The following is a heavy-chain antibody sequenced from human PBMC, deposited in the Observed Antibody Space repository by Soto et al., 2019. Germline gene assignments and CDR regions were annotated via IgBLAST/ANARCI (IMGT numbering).Heavy chain of an antibody. V-gene: IGHV3-7*01. Sequence: VQLVESGGGVVQPGRSLRLSCVGSGFIFRNYWMSWVRQFPGKGLEWVAHIKEDGSDKYYGDSVKGRFIISRDNAKNSLFLQMNSLRAEDTAVYYCATTLTTSAEYFQYWGQGTLVTVSS. D-gene: IGHD3-16*01. CDR3: ATTLTTSAEYFQY. J-gene: IGHJ1*01. CDR2: IKEDGSDK. CDR1: GFIFRNYW.